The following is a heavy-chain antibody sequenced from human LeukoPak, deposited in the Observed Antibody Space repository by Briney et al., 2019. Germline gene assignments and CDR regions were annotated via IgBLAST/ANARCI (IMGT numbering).Heavy chain of an antibody. Sequence: SETLSLTCTVSGGSISGSYWSWIRQPPGKGLEWIGHIYYLGTTKYNPSLKSRLTISVDTSKNQLSLKLSSLTAADTALYYCARSPVAGTGIWYFDYWGQGTLVTVSS. CDR3: ARSPVAGTGIWYFDY. CDR2: IYYLGTT. D-gene: IGHD6-19*01. V-gene: IGHV4-59*12. J-gene: IGHJ4*02. CDR1: GGSISGSY.